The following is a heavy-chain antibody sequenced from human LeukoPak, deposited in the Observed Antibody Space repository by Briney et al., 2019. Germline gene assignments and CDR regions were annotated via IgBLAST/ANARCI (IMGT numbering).Heavy chain of an antibody. CDR1: GFTFDDYA. J-gene: IGHJ4*02. CDR2: ISWNSGSI. Sequence: GGSLRLSCAASGFTFDDYAMHWVRQAPGKGLEWVSGISWNSGSIGYADSVKGRFTISRDNAKNSLYLQMNSLRAEDTALYYCAKDYYAGIAAAGSFDYWGQGTLVTVSS. CDR3: AKDYYAGIAAAGSFDY. D-gene: IGHD6-13*01. V-gene: IGHV3-9*01.